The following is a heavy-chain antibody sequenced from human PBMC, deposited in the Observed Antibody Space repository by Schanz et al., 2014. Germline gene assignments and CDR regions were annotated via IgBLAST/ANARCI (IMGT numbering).Heavy chain of an antibody. CDR3: AKGRFGELSAFDI. Sequence: EVQLLESGGGLIQPGGSLRLSCAASGFIFGSSVMAWVRQAPGKGLEWVSAISGSGGSTYYADSVKGRFTISRDNSKNTLYLQMNSLRAEDTAVYYCAKGRFGELSAFDIWGQGTMXTVSS. CDR1: GFIFGSSV. CDR2: ISGSGGST. V-gene: IGHV3-23*01. D-gene: IGHD3-10*01. J-gene: IGHJ3*02.